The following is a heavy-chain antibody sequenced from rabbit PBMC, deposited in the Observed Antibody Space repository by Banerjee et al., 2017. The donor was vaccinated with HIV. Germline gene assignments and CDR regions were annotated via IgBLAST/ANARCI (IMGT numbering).Heavy chain of an antibody. Sequence: QEQLEESGGDLVKPGASLTLTCTASGFSFSSRYYMCWVRQAPGKGLEWIACIYTGNGSGRYATWAKGRFTISKTSSTTVTLQMTSLTAADTATYFCAKAGNPAGGYAPYYGMDLWGPGTLVTVS. D-gene: IGHD6-1*01. CDR2: IYTGNGSG. V-gene: IGHV1S45*01. J-gene: IGHJ6*01. CDR3: AKAGNPAGGYAPYYGMDL. CDR1: GFSFSSRYY.